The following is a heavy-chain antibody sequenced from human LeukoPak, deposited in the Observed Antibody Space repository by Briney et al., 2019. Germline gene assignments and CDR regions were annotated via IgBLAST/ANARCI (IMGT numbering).Heavy chain of an antibody. V-gene: IGHV3-53*01. D-gene: IGHD5-24*01. CDR3: ARGAGYNYPYYFDY. Sequence: GGSLRLSCAASGFTVSSNYMNWVRQAPGKGLEWVSVIYGGGNIYYADSVKGRFTISRDNSKNTLYLQMNSLRAEDTAVYYCARGAGYNYPYYFDYWGRGTLVTVSS. CDR2: IYGGGNI. CDR1: GFTVSSNY. J-gene: IGHJ4*02.